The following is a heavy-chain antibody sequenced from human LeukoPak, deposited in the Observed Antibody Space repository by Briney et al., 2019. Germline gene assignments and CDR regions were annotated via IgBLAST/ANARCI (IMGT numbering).Heavy chain of an antibody. CDR1: GYTFTSYD. D-gene: IGHD6-19*01. CDR3: ARGGGWYFGYYYYYMDV. J-gene: IGHJ6*03. CDR2: MNPNSGNT. V-gene: IGHV1-8*03. Sequence: ASVKVSCKASGYTFTSYDINWVRQATGQGLEWMGWMNPNSGNTGYAQKFQGRVTITRNTSISTAYMELSSLRSEDTAVYYCARGGGWYFGYYYYYMDVWGKGTTVTVSS.